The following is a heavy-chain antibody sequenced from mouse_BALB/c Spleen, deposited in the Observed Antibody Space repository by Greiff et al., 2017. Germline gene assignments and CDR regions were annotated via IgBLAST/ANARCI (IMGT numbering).Heavy chain of an antibody. CDR1: GFTFSSYA. CDR3: ARDYYGSSIYAMDY. J-gene: IGHJ4*01. CDR2: ISSGGSYT. Sequence: EVHLVESGGGLVKPGGSLKLSCAASGFTFSSYAMSWVRQSPEKRLEWVAEISSGGSYTYYPDTVTGRFTISRDNAKNTLYLEMSSLRSEDTAMYYCARDYYGSSIYAMDYWGQGTSVTVSS. D-gene: IGHD1-1*01. V-gene: IGHV5-9-4*01.